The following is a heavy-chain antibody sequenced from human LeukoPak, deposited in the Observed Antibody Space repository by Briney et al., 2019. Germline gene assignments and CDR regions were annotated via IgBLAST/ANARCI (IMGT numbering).Heavy chain of an antibody. CDR3: ARVGIAVAGHYFDY. CDR2: INPNSGGT. Sequence: ASVKVSCKASGYTFTGYYMHWVRHAPGQGLERMGWINPNSGGTNYAQKFQGRVTMNRDTSISTAYMELSRLRSADTAVYYCARVGIAVAGHYFDYWGQGNLVTVSS. V-gene: IGHV1-2*02. D-gene: IGHD6-19*01. CDR1: GYTFTGYY. J-gene: IGHJ4*02.